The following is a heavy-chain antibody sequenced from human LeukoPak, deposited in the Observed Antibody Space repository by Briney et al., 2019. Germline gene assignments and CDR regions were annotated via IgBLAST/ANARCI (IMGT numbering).Heavy chain of an antibody. CDR3: TTSSYCTSTTCSDY. V-gene: IGHV3-15*01. Sequence: PGGSLRLSCAASGFTFSSYAMSWVRQAPGKGLEWVGRIKSNTDDGTTDYAAPVKGRFTISRDDSKNTLYLQMNSLKTEDTAVYYCTTSSYCTSTTCSDYWGQGTLVTVSS. CDR2: IKSNTDDGTT. J-gene: IGHJ4*02. D-gene: IGHD2-2*01. CDR1: GFTFSSYA.